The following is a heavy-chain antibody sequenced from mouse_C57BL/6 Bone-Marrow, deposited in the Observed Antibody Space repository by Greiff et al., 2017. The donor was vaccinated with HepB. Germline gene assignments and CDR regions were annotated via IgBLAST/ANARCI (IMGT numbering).Heavy chain of an antibody. V-gene: IGHV5-17*01. Sequence: EVQGVESGGGLVKPGGSLKLSCAASGFTFSDYGMHWVRQAPEKGLEWVAYISSGSSTIYYADTVKGRFTSSRDNAKNTLFLQMTSLRSEDTAMYYCARGYYGSSPYWYFDVWGTGTTVTVSS. D-gene: IGHD1-1*01. J-gene: IGHJ1*03. CDR1: GFTFSDYG. CDR3: ARGYYGSSPYWYFDV. CDR2: ISSGSSTI.